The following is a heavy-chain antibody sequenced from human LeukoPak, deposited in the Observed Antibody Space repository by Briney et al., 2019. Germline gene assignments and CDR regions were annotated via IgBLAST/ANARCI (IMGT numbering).Heavy chain of an antibody. J-gene: IGHJ4*02. Sequence: GGSLRLSCAASGFIFNSYGMHWVRQAPGKGLEWVAFIRYDGSNKYYADSVKGRFTISRDNAKNSLYLQMNSLRAEDTAVYYCSRSPGRWLGGGIDYWGQGTLVTVSS. CDR2: IRYDGSNK. CDR1: GFIFNSYG. CDR3: SRSPGRWLGGGIDY. D-gene: IGHD4-17*01. V-gene: IGHV3-30*02.